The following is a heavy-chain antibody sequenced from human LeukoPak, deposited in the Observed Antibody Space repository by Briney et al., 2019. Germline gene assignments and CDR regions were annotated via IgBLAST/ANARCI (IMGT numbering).Heavy chain of an antibody. D-gene: IGHD2-21*01. CDR1: GFMFDDYD. V-gene: IGHV3-20*04. Sequence: PGGSLRLSCAASGFMFDDYDMSWVRQAPGKGLEWVSVINWNAGSTAYADSVKGRFTISRDNAKNSLYLQMNSLRAEDTALYYCARAFKYSMSGYYFDYWGQGTLVTVSS. CDR2: INWNAGST. J-gene: IGHJ4*02. CDR3: ARAFKYSMSGYYFDY.